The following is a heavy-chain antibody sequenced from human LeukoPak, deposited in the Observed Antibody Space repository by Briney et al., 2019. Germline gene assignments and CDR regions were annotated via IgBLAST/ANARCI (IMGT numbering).Heavy chain of an antibody. CDR2: ISYDGSNK. J-gene: IGHJ4*02. CDR3: ARSPRITIFGVVRGQNYYFDY. Sequence: QPGGSLRLSCAASGFTFSSYAMHWVRQAPGKGLEWVAVISYDGSNKYYADSVKGRFTISRDNAKNSLYLQMNSLRAEDTAVYYCARSPRITIFGVVRGQNYYFDYWGQGTLVTVSS. CDR1: GFTFSSYA. D-gene: IGHD3-3*01. V-gene: IGHV3-30-3*01.